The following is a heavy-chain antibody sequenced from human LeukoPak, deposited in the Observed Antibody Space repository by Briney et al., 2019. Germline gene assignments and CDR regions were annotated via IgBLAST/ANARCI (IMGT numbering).Heavy chain of an antibody. Sequence: PSETLSLTCAVDGRSFSGYYWSWIRHPPGKGLEWIGEINHSGSTNYNPSLKSRLTRSGDTSKNQFSLKLTSVTAADTAVYFCARVGYSYVINDWSRTGLGAYPTKYYYHMDVWGKGTTVTVSS. CDR3: ARVGYSYVINDWSRTGLGAYPTKYYYHMDV. CDR1: GRSFSGYY. CDR2: INHSGST. V-gene: IGHV4-34*01. D-gene: IGHD5-18*01. J-gene: IGHJ6*03.